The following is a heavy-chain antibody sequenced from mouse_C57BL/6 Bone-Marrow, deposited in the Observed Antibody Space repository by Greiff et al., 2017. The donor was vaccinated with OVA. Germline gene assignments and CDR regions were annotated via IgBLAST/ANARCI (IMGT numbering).Heavy chain of an antibody. V-gene: IGHV1-50*01. CDR2: IDPSDSYT. J-gene: IGHJ3*01. CDR1: GYTFTSYW. D-gene: IGHD2-5*01. CDR3: ARGGYYSNLFAY. Sequence: QVQLQQSGAELVKPGASVKLSCKASGYTFTSYWMQWVKQRPGQGLEWIGEIDPSDSYTTYNQKFKGTATLTVDTSSSTAYMQLSSLTSEDSAVYYCARGGYYSNLFAYWGQGTLVTVSA.